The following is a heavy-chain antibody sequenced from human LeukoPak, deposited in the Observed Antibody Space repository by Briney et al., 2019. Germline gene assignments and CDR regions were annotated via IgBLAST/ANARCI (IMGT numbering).Heavy chain of an antibody. D-gene: IGHD2-2*01. CDR3: AKGVNKDIVVVPGIDY. CDR2: IRYDGSNK. V-gene: IGHV3-30*02. CDR1: GFTFSSYG. J-gene: IGHJ4*02. Sequence: GGSLRLSCAASGFTFSSYGMHWVRQAPGKGQEWVAFIRYDGSNKYYADSVKGRFTISRDNSKNTLYLQMNSLGAEDTAVYYCAKGVNKDIVVVPGIDYWGQGTLVTVSS.